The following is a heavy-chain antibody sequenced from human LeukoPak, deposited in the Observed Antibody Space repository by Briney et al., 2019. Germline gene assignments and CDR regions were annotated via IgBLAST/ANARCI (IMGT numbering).Heavy chain of an antibody. CDR1: GFTFSSYA. J-gene: IGHJ4*02. CDR3: AKEGRMITFGGVIIRRGYYFDY. D-gene: IGHD3-16*02. Sequence: GGSLRLPCAASGFTFSSYAMSWVRQAPGKGLEWVSAISGSGGSTYYADSVKGRFTISRDNSKNTLYLQMNSLRAEDTAVYYCAKEGRMITFGGVIIRRGYYFDYWGQGTLVTVSS. CDR2: ISGSGGST. V-gene: IGHV3-23*01.